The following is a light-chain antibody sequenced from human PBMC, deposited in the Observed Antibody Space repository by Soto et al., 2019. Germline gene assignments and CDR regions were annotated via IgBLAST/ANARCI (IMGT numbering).Light chain of an antibody. V-gene: IGKV3-15*01. CDR1: QSVSSN. CDR2: GAS. J-gene: IGKJ1*01. CDR3: QQYNNWTPWT. Sequence: EIVMTQSPATLSVSPGERATLSCRASQSVSSNLAWYQQKPGQAPRLLIYGASTRATGIPARFSGSGSGTEFTLTISSLQSEDFAVYYCQQYNNWTPWTFGQGTKGAIK.